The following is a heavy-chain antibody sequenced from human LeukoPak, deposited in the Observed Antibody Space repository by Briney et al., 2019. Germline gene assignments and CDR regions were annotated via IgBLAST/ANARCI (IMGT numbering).Heavy chain of an antibody. J-gene: IGHJ4*02. V-gene: IGHV3-23*01. CDR3: AQRSGSYWGFDY. CDR2: ISGSGGST. CDR1: GFTFSSYA. Sequence: GGSLRLSCAASGFTFSSYAMSWVRQAPGKGLEWVSAISGSGGSTYYADSVKGRFTISRDNSKNTLYLQMNSLRAEDTAVYYCAQRSGSYWGFDYWGQGTLVTVSS. D-gene: IGHD1-26*01.